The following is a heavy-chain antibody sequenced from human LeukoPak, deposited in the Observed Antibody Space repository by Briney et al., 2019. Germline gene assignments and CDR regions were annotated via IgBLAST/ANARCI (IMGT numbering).Heavy chain of an antibody. D-gene: IGHD2/OR15-2a*01. CDR3: AREVGVTFGFPAFDI. CDR2: IRQDGSQK. V-gene: IGHV3-7*01. J-gene: IGHJ3*02. CDR1: GFTFSSYW. Sequence: GGSLRLSCEASGFTFSSYWMSWVRQAPGKGLEWVATIRQDGSQKYYVDSVKGRFTISRDNAKNSLYLQMKSLRAEETAEYYCAREVGVTFGFPAFDIWGQGTMVTVSS.